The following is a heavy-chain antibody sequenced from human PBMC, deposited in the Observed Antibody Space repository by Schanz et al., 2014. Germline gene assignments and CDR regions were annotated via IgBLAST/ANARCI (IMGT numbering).Heavy chain of an antibody. CDR2: NPNSGNP. CDR3: ARDQSPYTNSSDVRYFDY. CDR1: GYTFISYG. J-gene: IGHJ4*02. D-gene: IGHD6-6*01. V-gene: IGHV1-8*02. Sequence: QVQLVQSGAEVKKPGASVKVSCKASGYTFISYGINWVRQAPGQGLEWLGWNPNSGNPGFAQKFQGRVTMTRNTSISTAYMELSSLRSEDTAVYYCARDQSPYTNSSDVRYFDYWGQGSLXTVSS.